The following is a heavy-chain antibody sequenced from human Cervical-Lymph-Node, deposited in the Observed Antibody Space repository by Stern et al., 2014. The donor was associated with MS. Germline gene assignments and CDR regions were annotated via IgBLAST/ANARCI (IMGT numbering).Heavy chain of an antibody. J-gene: IGHJ4*02. V-gene: IGHV3-33*01. CDR2: SWSDGTKE. Sequence: VQLVQSGGGAVQPGRSLRLSCATSGFTFSGYGMYWVRQAPGKGLGWVAISWSDGTKEDYADSVKGRFTISRDNSKNTLYLQMTSLRAEDTAVYYCARDDRTSWYGGMPHWGQGTLVTVSS. D-gene: IGHD6-13*01. CDR3: ARDDRTSWYGGMPH. CDR1: GFTFSGYG.